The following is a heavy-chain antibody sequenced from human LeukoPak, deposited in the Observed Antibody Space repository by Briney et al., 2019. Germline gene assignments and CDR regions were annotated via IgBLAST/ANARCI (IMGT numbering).Heavy chain of an antibody. J-gene: IGHJ4*02. V-gene: IGHV3-7*01. CDR3: ATDSPFDY. CDR1: GFTFSNYY. Sequence: PGGSLRLSCAASGFTFSNYYMSWVRQAPGKGLEWVANIKQDGSYKFYVDSVKGRFTISRDNAKNSVYLQMNNLRAEDTAVYYCATDSPFDYWGQGTLVTVSS. CDR2: IKQDGSYK.